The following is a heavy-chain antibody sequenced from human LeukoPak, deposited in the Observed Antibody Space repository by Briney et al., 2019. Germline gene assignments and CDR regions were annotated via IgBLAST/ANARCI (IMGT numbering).Heavy chain of an antibody. D-gene: IGHD3-3*01. CDR3: ARVHYDFWSGYFYYFDY. CDR2: INPNSGGT. CDR1: GYTFTGYY. Sequence: ASVKVSCKASGYTFTGYYMHWVRQAPGQGLEWMGWINPNSGGTNYAQKFQGRVTMTRDTSISTAYMELSRLRSDDTAVYYCARVHYDFWSGYFYYFDYWGQGTLVTVSS. J-gene: IGHJ4*02. V-gene: IGHV1-2*02.